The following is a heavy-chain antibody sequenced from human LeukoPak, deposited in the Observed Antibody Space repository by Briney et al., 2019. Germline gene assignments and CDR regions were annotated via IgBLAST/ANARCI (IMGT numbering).Heavy chain of an antibody. D-gene: IGHD5-12*01. CDR1: GGSISSSSYY. CDR3: ARHPDYSGYEGGFDY. V-gene: IGHV4-39*01. CDR2: IYYSGST. Sequence: SETLSLTCTVSGGSISSSSYYWGWLRQPPGKGLEWMASIYYSGSTYYNPSLKSRVTISVDTSKNQFSLKLSSVTAADTAVYYCARHPDYSGYEGGFDYWGQGTLVTVSS. J-gene: IGHJ4*02.